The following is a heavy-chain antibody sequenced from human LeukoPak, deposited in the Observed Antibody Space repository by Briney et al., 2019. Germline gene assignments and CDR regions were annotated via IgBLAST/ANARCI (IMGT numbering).Heavy chain of an antibody. CDR2: IYPDDSET. D-gene: IGHD2-15*01. J-gene: IGHJ3*01. Sequence: GESLKISCKGSGYSFASYWVGWERQMPGKGLEWMGIIYPDDSETNYSPSFQGQVTISVDKSINTAFLQWSGLKASDTAMYFCARQAYGSKFDAFDVWGQGTMVTVSS. V-gene: IGHV5-51*01. CDR3: ARQAYGSKFDAFDV. CDR1: GYSFASYW.